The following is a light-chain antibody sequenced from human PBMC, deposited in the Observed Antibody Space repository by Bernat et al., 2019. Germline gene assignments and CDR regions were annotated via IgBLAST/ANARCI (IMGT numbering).Light chain of an antibody. CDR1: QDISKY. J-gene: IGKJ4*01. CDR2: GAS. CDR3: QQYDRYPLT. V-gene: IGKV1-16*01. Sequence: DIQMTQSPSSLSASVGDRVTITCRATQDISKYLAWFQQKPGKAPKSLIYGASTLHSGVPSRFSGSESGTDFTLTISSLQPDDLATYYCQQYDRYPLTFGGGTKVEVK.